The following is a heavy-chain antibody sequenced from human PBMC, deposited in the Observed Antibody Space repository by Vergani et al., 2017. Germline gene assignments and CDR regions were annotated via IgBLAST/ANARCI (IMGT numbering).Heavy chain of an antibody. V-gene: IGHV1-46*01. J-gene: IGHJ3*02. D-gene: IGHD2-21*02. CDR2: INPSGGST. CDR1: GYTFTSYY. CDR3: ARGYCGGDCHDAFDI. Sequence: QVQLVQSGAEVKKPGASVKVSCKASGYTFTSYYMHWVRQAPGQGLEWMGIINPSGGSTSYAQKYQGRVTMTRDTSTSTVYMELSILRSEDTAVYYCARGYCGGDCHDAFDIWGQGTMVTVSS.